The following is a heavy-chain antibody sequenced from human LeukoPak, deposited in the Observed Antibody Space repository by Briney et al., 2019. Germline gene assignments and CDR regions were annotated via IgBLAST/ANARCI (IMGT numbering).Heavy chain of an antibody. J-gene: IGHJ6*02. CDR3: ARERYCSGGSCYKHYYYYYGMDV. V-gene: IGHV4-34*01. CDR2: XNHSGST. CDR1: GGSFSGYY. Sequence: SETLSLTCAVYGGSFSGYYWSWIRQPPGKGLEWIGEXNHSGSTXXNPSLKSRVTISVETSKNQFSLKLSSVTAADPAVYYCARERYCSGGSCYKHYYYYYGMDVWGQGTTVTVSS. D-gene: IGHD2-15*01.